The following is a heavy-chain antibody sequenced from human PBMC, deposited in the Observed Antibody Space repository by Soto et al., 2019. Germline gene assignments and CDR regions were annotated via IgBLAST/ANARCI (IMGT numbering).Heavy chain of an antibody. CDR1: GFSLSTSGVG. Sequence: AGPTLFNPTQTLTLTCTFSGFSLSTSGVGVGWIRQPPGKALERLALIYWDDDKRYSPSLKSRLTITKDTSKHQVVLTMTNMDPVDPATYSCAHRSSIATEGGMDVWGQGTTVTVSS. D-gene: IGHD6-6*01. J-gene: IGHJ6*02. CDR2: IYWDDDK. CDR3: AHRSSIATEGGMDV. V-gene: IGHV2-5*02.